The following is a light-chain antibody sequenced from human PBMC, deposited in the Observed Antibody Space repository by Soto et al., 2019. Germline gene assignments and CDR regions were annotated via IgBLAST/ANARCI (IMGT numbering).Light chain of an antibody. Sequence: SYELTQPPSVSVAPGQTATITCGGSNIGSKSVHWYQQKPGQAPVLVVFDDSDRPSGIPGRFSGSNFGETATLTISGVEAGDEADYYCQVWDRSSDHWVFGGGTKLTVL. J-gene: IGLJ3*02. V-gene: IGLV3-21*02. CDR1: NIGSKS. CDR3: QVWDRSSDHWV. CDR2: DDS.